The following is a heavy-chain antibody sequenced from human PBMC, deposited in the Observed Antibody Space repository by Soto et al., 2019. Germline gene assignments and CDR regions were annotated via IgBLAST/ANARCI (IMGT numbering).Heavy chain of an antibody. D-gene: IGHD1-7*01. CDR1: GFTFSSYA. J-gene: IGHJ5*02. CDR2: ISGSGGST. V-gene: IGHV3-23*01. Sequence: PGGSLRLSCAASGFTFSSYAMSWVRQAPGKGLEWVSAISGSGGSTYYADSVKGRFTISRDNSKNTLYLQMNSLRDEDTAVYYCARGKRGTGTTIYNWFDPWGQGTLVTVSS. CDR3: ARGKRGTGTTIYNWFDP.